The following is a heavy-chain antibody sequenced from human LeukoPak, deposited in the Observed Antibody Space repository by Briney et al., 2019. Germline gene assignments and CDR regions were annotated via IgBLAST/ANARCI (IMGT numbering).Heavy chain of an antibody. CDR2: ISGSGGST. CDR3: AKVGVWGSYRSSMGFFDY. J-gene: IGHJ4*02. D-gene: IGHD3-16*02. CDR1: GFTFSSYA. Sequence: PGGSLRLSCAASGFTFSSYAMSWVRQAPGKGLEWVSAISGSGGSTYYADSVKGRFTISRDNSKNTLYLQMNSLRAEDTAVYYCAKVGVWGSYRSSMGFFDYWGQGTLVTVSS. V-gene: IGHV3-23*01.